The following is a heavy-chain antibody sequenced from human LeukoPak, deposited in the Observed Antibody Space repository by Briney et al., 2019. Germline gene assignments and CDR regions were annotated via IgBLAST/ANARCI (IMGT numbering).Heavy chain of an antibody. V-gene: IGHV1-69*13. CDR1: GGTFSSYA. CDR2: IIPIFGTA. D-gene: IGHD3-22*01. CDR3: ARAETMIGGYFDS. J-gene: IGHJ4*02. Sequence: ASVKVSCKASGGTFSSYAISWVRQAPGQGLEWMGGIIPIFGTANYAQTLQGRVTITADESTSTAYMELSSLRSEDTAVYYRARAETMIGGYFDSWGQGTLVTVSS.